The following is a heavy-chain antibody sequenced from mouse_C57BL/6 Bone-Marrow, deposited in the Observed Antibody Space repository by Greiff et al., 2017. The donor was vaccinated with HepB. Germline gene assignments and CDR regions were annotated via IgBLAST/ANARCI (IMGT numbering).Heavy chain of an antibody. V-gene: IGHV1-63*01. CDR1: GYTFTNYW. CDR3: ARRTYYYGSSLYAMDY. D-gene: IGHD1-1*01. J-gene: IGHJ4*01. Sequence: VKLMESGAELVRPGTSVKMSCKASGYTFTNYWIGWAKQRPGHGLEWIGDIYPGGGYTNYNEKFKGKATLTADKSSSTAYMQFSSLTSEDSAIYYCARRTYYYGSSLYAMDYWGQGTSVTVSS. CDR2: IYPGGGYT.